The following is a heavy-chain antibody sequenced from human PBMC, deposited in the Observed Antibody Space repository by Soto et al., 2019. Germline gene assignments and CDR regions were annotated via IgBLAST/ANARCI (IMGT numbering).Heavy chain of an antibody. V-gene: IGHV3-53*01. CDR2: IYSGGST. J-gene: IGHJ3*02. CDR3: ARAGGSGYHDAFDI. D-gene: IGHD3-22*01. Sequence: EVQLVESGGGLIQPGGSLRLSCAASGFTVSSNYMSWVRQAPGKGLEWVSVIYSGGSTYYADSVKGRFTISRDNSKNTLYLQMNSVRAEDTAVYYCARAGGSGYHDAFDIWGQGTMVTVSS. CDR1: GFTVSSNY.